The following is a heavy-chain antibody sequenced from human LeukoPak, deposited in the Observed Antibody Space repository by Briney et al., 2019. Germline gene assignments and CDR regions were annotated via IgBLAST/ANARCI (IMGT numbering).Heavy chain of an antibody. V-gene: IGHV4-59*01. Sequence: PSETLSLTCTVSGGSISIYYWSWIRQPPWKGLEWIGYIYYSGSTNYNPSLKSRVTISVDTSKNQFSLKLSSVTAADTAVYYCARRSSSYGLYYFDYWGQGTLVTVSS. D-gene: IGHD6-13*01. CDR1: GGSISIYY. CDR2: IYYSGST. CDR3: ARRSSSYGLYYFDY. J-gene: IGHJ4*02.